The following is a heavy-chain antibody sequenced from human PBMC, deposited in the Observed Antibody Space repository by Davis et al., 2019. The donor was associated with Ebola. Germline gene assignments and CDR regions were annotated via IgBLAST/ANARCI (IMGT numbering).Heavy chain of an antibody. CDR2: INHSGST. J-gene: IGHJ4*02. Sequence: SETLSLTCAVYGGSFSGYYWSWIRQPPGKGLEWIGEINHSGSTNYNPSLKSRVTISVDTSKNQFSLKLSSVTAADTAVYYWARGIRSYSDYWGQGTLVTVSS. V-gene: IGHV4-34*01. CDR3: ARGIRSYSDY. CDR1: GGSFSGYY.